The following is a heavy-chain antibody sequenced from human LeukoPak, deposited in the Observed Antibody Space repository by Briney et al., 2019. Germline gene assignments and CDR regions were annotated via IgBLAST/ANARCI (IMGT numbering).Heavy chain of an antibody. V-gene: IGHV4-34*01. J-gene: IGHJ4*02. CDR2: INRSGST. CDR3: AARDVLTGLHDY. D-gene: IGHD3-9*01. Sequence: SETLSLTCAVYGGSFSGYYWSWIRQPPGKGLEWIGEINRSGSTKYNPSLKSRVTISVDTSKNQFSLNLSSVTAADTAVYYCAARDVLTGLHDYWGQGTLVTVSS. CDR1: GGSFSGYY.